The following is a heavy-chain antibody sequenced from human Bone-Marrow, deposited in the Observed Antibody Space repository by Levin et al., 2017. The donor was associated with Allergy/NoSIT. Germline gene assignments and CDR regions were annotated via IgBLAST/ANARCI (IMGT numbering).Heavy chain of an antibody. J-gene: IGHJ6*02. Sequence: GGSLRLSCAASGFRFSAYWMQWVRQVPGKGLVWVSRLRTDGGETKYADSVEGRFTISRDNAKNTLYLQMNSLRPEDTAVYYCAREGPTVTTPMDVWGHGPPVIVSS. V-gene: IGHV3-74*01. CDR2: LRTDGGET. CDR1: GFRFSAYW. D-gene: IGHD4-17*01. CDR3: AREGPTVTTPMDV.